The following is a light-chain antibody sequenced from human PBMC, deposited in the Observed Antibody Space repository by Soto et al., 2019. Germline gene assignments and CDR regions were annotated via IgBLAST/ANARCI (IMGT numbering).Light chain of an antibody. CDR2: DAS. Sequence: QLTQSPSSLSASVGDRVTITCRASQGISSYLAWYQQKPGKAPKLLIYDASTLQSEVPSRFSGSGSGTDFTLTISSLQPEDFASYYCQQLNSSPPDSTFGPGTKVDIK. V-gene: IGKV1-9*01. J-gene: IGKJ3*01. CDR3: QQLNSSPPDST. CDR1: QGISSY.